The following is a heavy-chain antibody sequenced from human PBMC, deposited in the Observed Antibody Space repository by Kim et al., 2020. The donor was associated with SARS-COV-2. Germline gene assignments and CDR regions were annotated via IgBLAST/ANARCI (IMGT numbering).Heavy chain of an antibody. V-gene: IGHV4-34*01. CDR1: GGSFSGHY. J-gene: IGHJ6*03. Sequence: SQTLSLTCGVSGGSFSGHYWNWVRQPPGKGLEWIGEITHSGSTSYNPSLKSRVVISLDTSKNQFSLKLSSLTAADSAVYYCSRGAPHLGDRDGWFGPRYYYYYMDVWGGGTTVTVSS. D-gene: IGHD3-10*01. CDR3: SRGAPHLGDRDGWFGPRYYYYYMDV. CDR2: ITHSGST.